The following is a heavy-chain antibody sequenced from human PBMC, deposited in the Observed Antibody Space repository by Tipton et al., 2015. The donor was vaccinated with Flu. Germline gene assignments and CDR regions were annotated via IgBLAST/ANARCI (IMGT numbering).Heavy chain of an antibody. CDR1: GFTFDDYA. J-gene: IGHJ4*02. Sequence: SLRLSCTASGFTFDDYAMHWVRQGPGKGLEWVSGIRWDGAIGYADSVRGRFTISRDSAKNSLYLEMSSLRTDDTALYYCAKDMGQVTAALKYWGQGTLVTVSS. D-gene: IGHD2-15*01. CDR2: IRWDGAI. CDR3: AKDMGQVTAALKY. V-gene: IGHV3-9*01.